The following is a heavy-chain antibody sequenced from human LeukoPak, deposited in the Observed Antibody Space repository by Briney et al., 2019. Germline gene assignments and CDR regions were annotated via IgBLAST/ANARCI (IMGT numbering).Heavy chain of an antibody. J-gene: IGHJ4*02. CDR3: ARGYSSGLGTWRVAVPPDY. V-gene: IGHV1-2*02. CDR1: GYSFTGYY. D-gene: IGHD6-19*01. Sequence: AASVKVSCKASGYSFTGYYMHWVRQAPGQGLEWMGWINPNSGDTNYAQKFQGRVTMTRDTSISTAYMELSSLRSDDTAVYYCARGYSSGLGTWRVAVPPDYWGQGTLVTVSS. CDR2: INPNSGDT.